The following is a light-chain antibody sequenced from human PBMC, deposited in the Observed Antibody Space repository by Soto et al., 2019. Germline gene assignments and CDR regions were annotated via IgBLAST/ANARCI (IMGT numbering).Light chain of an antibody. CDR2: VAS. V-gene: IGKV1-39*01. J-gene: IGKJ5*01. Sequence: DIQMTQSPSSLSASVGDRVTMTFRSSQSISRYLNWYQQKPGKAPNLLIYVASSLQSEVPSRFSGSGSGTDFTLTITSLQPEDFATYYCQQSYGTPITFGQGTRLEIK. CDR3: QQSYGTPIT. CDR1: QSISRY.